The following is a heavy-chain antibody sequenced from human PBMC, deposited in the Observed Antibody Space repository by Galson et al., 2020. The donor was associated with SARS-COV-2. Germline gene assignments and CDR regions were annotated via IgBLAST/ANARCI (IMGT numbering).Heavy chain of an antibody. D-gene: IGHD2-8*02. CDR2: IYYGGNN. CDR1: GGSISSSSGYY. CDR3: ARGADGGVSDIDY. V-gene: IGHV4-39*07. Sequence: SETLSLTCTVSGGSISSSSGYYWGWIRQPPGKGLDWIGTIYYGGNNNYNPSLKSRVTISVDTTKNQFSLKLTSVTAADTAVYYCARGADGGVSDIDYWGQGTLVTVSS. J-gene: IGHJ4*02.